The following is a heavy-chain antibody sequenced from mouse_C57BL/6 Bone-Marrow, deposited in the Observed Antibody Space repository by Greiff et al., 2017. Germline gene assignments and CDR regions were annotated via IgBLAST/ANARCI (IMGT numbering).Heavy chain of an antibody. CDR3: ARRRAY. CDR1: GYTFTSYW. Sequence: QVQLQQPGAELVKPGASVKMSCKASGYTFTSYWLTWVKPRPGQGLAWIGDIYPGSGSTNYNEKFKSKATLTVDTSSSTAYMQLSSLTSEDSAVYYCARRRAYWGQGTLVTVSA. CDR2: IYPGSGST. J-gene: IGHJ3*01. V-gene: IGHV1-55*01.